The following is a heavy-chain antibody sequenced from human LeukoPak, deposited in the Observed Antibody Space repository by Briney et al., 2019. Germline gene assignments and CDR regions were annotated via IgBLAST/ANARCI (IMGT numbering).Heavy chain of an antibody. CDR1: GYTFTGYY. CDR3: ARDRVKRIAAAGSSDC. J-gene: IGHJ4*02. CDR2: INPNSGGT. V-gene: IGHV1-2*02. D-gene: IGHD6-13*01. Sequence: ASVKVSCKASGYTFTGYYMHWVRQAPGQGLEWMGWINPNSGGTNYAQKLQGRVTMTTDTSTSTAYMELRSLRSDDTAVYYCARDRVKRIAAAGSSDCWGQGTLVTVSS.